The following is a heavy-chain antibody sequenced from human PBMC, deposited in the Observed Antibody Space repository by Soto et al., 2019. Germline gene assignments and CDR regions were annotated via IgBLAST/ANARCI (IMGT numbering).Heavy chain of an antibody. D-gene: IGHD1-26*01. CDR1: GISLTTTGVG. J-gene: IGHJ4*02. CDR3: TQVYGSGSWGWYFHS. Sequence: QITLRESGPSLVKPTETLTLTCTFSGISLTTTGVGVGWIRQPPGKALEWLAVVFWDGGERYTPSLKRRVTITKDTSKDQVVLTMTNRDPADTATYYCTQVYGSGSWGWYFHSWGQGTLVTVSS. CDR2: VFWDGGE. V-gene: IGHV2-5*02.